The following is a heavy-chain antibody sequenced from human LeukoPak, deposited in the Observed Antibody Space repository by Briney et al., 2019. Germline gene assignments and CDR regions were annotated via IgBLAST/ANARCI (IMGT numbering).Heavy chain of an antibody. CDR1: GFTFDSYD. Sequence: GGSLRLSCATSGFTFDSYDMNWVRQAPGKGLEWVSYTCSGGTTIYYADSVKGRLTISRDNAKNSLYLQMSSLRAEDTAVYYCTRVEETATTAAIIRKYSYYYYYMDVWGKGNTVTVSS. V-gene: IGHV3-48*03. CDR3: TRVEETATTAAIIRKYSYYYYYMDV. J-gene: IGHJ6*03. D-gene: IGHD4-11*01. CDR2: TCSGGTTI.